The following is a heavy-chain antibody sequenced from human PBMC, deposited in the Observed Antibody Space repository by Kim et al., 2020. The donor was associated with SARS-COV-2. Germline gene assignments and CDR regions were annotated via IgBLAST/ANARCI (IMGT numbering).Heavy chain of an antibody. CDR3: ARERGGGTNAFDI. D-gene: IGHD3-10*01. CDR1: GFTVNTYA. J-gene: IGHJ3*02. V-gene: IGHV3-23*01. CDR2: IRRSDGGT. Sequence: GGSLRLSCAASGFTVNTYAMSWVRQAPGKGLEWVSDIRRSDGGTFYADSVKGRFTISRDNSKNTLYLQMSSLRAEDTALYYCARERGGGTNAFDIWGQGKIVTVSS.